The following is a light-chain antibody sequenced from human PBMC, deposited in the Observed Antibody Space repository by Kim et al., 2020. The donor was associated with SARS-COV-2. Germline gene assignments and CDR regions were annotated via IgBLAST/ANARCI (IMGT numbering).Light chain of an antibody. CDR2: AVS. J-gene: IGLJ2*01. V-gene: IGLV2-14*03. Sequence: GQSITISCNGTSNGLGGYNYVSWFQQHPGKAPKLMIYAVSNRPSGVSNRFSGSKSGNTASLTISGLQAEEEADYYCSSYTSSATFVFGEGTQLTVL. CDR3: SSYTSSATFV. CDR1: SNGLGGYNY.